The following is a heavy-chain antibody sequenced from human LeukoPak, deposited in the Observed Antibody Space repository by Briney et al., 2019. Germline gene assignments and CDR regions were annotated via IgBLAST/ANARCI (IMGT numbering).Heavy chain of an antibody. CDR3: ARDQLGIVDY. D-gene: IGHD7-27*01. J-gene: IGHJ4*02. V-gene: IGHV4-30-4*08. Sequence: PSETLSLTCTVSGGSFSSTTYYWGWIRQPPGKGLEWIGYIYYSGSTYYNPSLKSRVTISVDTSKNQFSLKLSSVTAADTAVYYCARDQLGIVDYWGQGTLVTVSS. CDR2: IYYSGST. CDR1: GGSFSSTTYY.